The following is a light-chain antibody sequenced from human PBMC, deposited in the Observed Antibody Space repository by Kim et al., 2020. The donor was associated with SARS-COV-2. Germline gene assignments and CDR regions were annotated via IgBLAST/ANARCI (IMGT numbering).Light chain of an antibody. Sequence: GQSVTISCTGNSSDVGGYNYVSWYQQHQDKAPKLMIYDVTKRTSGVSNRFSGSKSGNTASLTISGLQAEDEADYYCTSYTSSSTWVFVGGTQLTVL. CDR2: DVT. CDR1: SSDVGGYNY. CDR3: TSYTSSSTWV. V-gene: IGLV2-14*03. J-gene: IGLJ3*02.